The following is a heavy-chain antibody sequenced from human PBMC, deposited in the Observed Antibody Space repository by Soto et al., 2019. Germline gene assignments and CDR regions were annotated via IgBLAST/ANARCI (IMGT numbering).Heavy chain of an antibody. CDR3: ARVANCSGGSCYWNH. V-gene: IGHV1-69*06. CDR2: IIPIFGTA. J-gene: IGHJ5*02. D-gene: IGHD2-15*01. CDR1: GGTFSRYA. Sequence: GASVKVSCQASGGTFSRYAISWVRQAPGQGLEWMGGIIPIFGTANYAQKFQGRVTITADKSTSTAYMELSSLRSEDTAVYYCARVANCSGGSCYWNHWGQGTLVTVSS.